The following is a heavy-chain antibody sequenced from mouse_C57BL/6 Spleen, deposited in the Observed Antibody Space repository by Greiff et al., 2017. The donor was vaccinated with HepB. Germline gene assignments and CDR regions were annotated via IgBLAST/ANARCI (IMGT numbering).Heavy chain of an antibody. CDR3: ARGSVGYAMDY. J-gene: IGHJ4*01. CDR1: GYSFTGYY. Sequence: VQLQQSGPELVKPGASVKISCKASGYSFTGYYMNWVKQSPEKSLEWIGEINPSTGGTTYNQKFKAKATLTVDKSSSTAYMQLKSLTSEDSAVYYCARGSVGYAMDYWGQGTSITVSS. V-gene: IGHV1-42*01. CDR2: INPSTGGT.